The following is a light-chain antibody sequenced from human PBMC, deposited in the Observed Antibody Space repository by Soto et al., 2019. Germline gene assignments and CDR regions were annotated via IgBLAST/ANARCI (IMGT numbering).Light chain of an antibody. J-gene: IGKJ1*01. CDR3: QQYGRSPWT. CDR2: GAS. CDR1: QSVSSSY. Sequence: EIVLTQSPATLSLSPGERATLSCRASQSVSSSYLAWYQQKPGQAPGLLIYGASSRATGIPDRFSGSGSGTDFTLTISRLEPEDFTVYYCQQYGRSPWTFGQGTKA. V-gene: IGKV3-20*01.